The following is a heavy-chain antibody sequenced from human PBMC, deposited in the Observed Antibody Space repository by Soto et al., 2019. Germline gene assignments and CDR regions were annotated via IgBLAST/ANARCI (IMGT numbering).Heavy chain of an antibody. Sequence: QVQLVQSGAEVKKPGSSVKVSCKASGGTFRSYVTSWVRQAPGQGLEWLGGIIPMYGTTYYAQTFQGRVTISADESTSTASMELSSLRSEETAVYYCARIGTLDWIDDYWGQGTLVTVSS. CDR3: ARIGTLDWIDDY. V-gene: IGHV1-69*12. CDR2: IIPMYGTT. D-gene: IGHD1-1*01. CDR1: GGTFRSYV. J-gene: IGHJ4*02.